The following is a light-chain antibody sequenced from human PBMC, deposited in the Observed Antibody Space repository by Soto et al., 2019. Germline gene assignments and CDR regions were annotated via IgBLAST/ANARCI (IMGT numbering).Light chain of an antibody. CDR3: AAWDDSLSAL. J-gene: IGLJ2*01. V-gene: IGLV1-47*01. CDR1: RSNIGNNY. Sequence: QSVLTQPPSASGTPGQRVTISCSGSRSNIGNNYVYWHQQLPGTAPKLLIYENNQRPSGVPDRFSGSKSGTSASLAISGLRSEDEADYYCAAWDDSLSALFGGGTKLTVL. CDR2: ENN.